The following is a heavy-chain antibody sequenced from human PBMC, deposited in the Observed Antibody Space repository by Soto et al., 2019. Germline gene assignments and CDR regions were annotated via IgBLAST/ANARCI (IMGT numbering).Heavy chain of an antibody. CDR1: GFTFSSYA. D-gene: IGHD2-15*01. Sequence: EVQLLESGGGLVQPGGSLRLSCAASGFTFSSYAMSWVRQAPGKGLEWGSAISGSGGSTYYADSVKGRFTISRVNSKNPLYLQMNSLRAEDTAVYYCAKDKDGSGGSCYIFWCVDLWGRGTLVTVSS. CDR3: AKDKDGSGGSCYIFWCVDL. J-gene: IGHJ2*01. V-gene: IGHV3-23*01. CDR2: ISGSGGST.